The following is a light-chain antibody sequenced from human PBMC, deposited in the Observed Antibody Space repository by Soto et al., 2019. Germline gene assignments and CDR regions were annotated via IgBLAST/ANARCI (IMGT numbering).Light chain of an antibody. V-gene: IGKV3-20*01. CDR1: ESVSNTF. Sequence: EIVLTQSPGTLSLSPGEEATLSCRANESVSNTFLAWYQQRPGQAPTLLIYGTSNRDTGIPDRFSGSGSWTYFPLTISRLEPEDSAVYYCQQCETSPWTFGQGTKVEIQ. CDR2: GTS. CDR3: QQCETSPWT. J-gene: IGKJ1*01.